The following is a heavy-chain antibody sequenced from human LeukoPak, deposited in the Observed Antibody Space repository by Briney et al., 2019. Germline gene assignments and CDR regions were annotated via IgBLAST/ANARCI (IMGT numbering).Heavy chain of an antibody. Sequence: SETQTLMCTVSGGPNGSYYSSWIRQAPGKGLDWIGYIYYSGSSNYNPSLNGRFTISVDTSKNQFSLKLNSVAPADAAVYYCARERYYYGAGTYHDFWGQ. CDR2: IYYSGSS. V-gene: IGHV4-59*01. CDR3: ARERYYYGAGTYHDF. D-gene: IGHD3-10*01. CDR1: GGPNGSYY. J-gene: IGHJ4*02.